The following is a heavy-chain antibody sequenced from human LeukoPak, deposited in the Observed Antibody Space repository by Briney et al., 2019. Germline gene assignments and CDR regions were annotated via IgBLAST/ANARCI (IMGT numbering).Heavy chain of an antibody. J-gene: IGHJ6*03. CDR1: GGSISSGGYY. CDR3: ARDNRAAAAYYYYYYMDV. Sequence: PSQTLSLTCTVSGGSISSGGYYWSWIRQPPGKGLEWIGYIYHSGSTYYNPSLKSRVTISVDRSKNQFSLKLSSVTAADTAVHYCARDNRAAAAYYYYYYMDVWGKGTTVTVSS. D-gene: IGHD6-13*01. V-gene: IGHV4-30-2*01. CDR2: IYHSGST.